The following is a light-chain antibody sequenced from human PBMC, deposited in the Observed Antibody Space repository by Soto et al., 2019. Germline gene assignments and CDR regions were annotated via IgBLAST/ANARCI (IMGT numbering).Light chain of an antibody. CDR1: NIGNKD. V-gene: IGLV3-21*04. Sequence: SYELTQPPSVSVAPGKTARIPCGGNNIGNKDVQWYQQKPGQAPVLLIYYDSDRPSGVPERFSGSNSDTSTLTISRVEAGDEADYYCQVWDSSGDHVIFGGGTKLTVL. CDR2: YDS. CDR3: QVWDSSGDHVI. J-gene: IGLJ2*01.